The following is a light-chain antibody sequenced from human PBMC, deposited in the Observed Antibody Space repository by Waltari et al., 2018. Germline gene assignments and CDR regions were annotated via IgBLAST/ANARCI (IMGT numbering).Light chain of an antibody. CDR2: AAS. Sequence: DIQMTQSPSSLSASVGDRVTISCRASPSISNYLNWYQHKRAEAPKLLIFAASSLQSGVPSRFSASGSGTDFTLTISSLLPEDSATYYGQQSFSPPLTFAGGTKVEIK. CDR1: PSISNY. CDR3: QQSFSPPLT. J-gene: IGKJ4*01. V-gene: IGKV1-39*01.